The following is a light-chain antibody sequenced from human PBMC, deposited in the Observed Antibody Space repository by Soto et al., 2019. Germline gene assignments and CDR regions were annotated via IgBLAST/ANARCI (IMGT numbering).Light chain of an antibody. Sequence: EIVLTQSPATLSLSPGERATLSCRASQSISSQLAWYQQKPGQAPRLLIHDASNRATGIPARFSGSGSSTDFTLTISSLEPEDFALYYCHQRQSWPRTFGQGT. CDR1: QSISSQ. CDR3: HQRQSWPRT. CDR2: DAS. J-gene: IGKJ1*01. V-gene: IGKV3-11*01.